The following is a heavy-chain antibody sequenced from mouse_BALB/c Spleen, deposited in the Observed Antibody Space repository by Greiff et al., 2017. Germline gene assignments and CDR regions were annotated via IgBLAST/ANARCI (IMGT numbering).Heavy chain of an antibody. Sequence: QVQLQQSGAELAKPGASVKMSCKASGYTFTSYWMHWVKQRPGQGLEWIGYINPSTGYTEYNQKFKDKATLTADKSSSTAYMQLSSLTSEDSAVYYCASDGSTDYWGQGTTLTVSS. CDR3: ASDGSTDY. J-gene: IGHJ2*01. V-gene: IGHV1-7*01. D-gene: IGHD1-1*01. CDR2: INPSTGYT. CDR1: GYTFTSYW.